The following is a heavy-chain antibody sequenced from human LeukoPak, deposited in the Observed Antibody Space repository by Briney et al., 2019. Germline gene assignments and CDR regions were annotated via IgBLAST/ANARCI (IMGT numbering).Heavy chain of an antibody. V-gene: IGHV1-2*02. Sequence: ASVKVYCKASGYTFTGYYMHWVRQAPGQGLEWMGWINPNSGGTNYAQKFQGRVTMTRDTSISTAYMELSGLRSDDTAVYYCAILTSIAAAGPWGQGTLVTVSS. D-gene: IGHD6-13*01. CDR2: INPNSGGT. CDR3: AILTSIAAAGP. J-gene: IGHJ5*02. CDR1: GYTFTGYY.